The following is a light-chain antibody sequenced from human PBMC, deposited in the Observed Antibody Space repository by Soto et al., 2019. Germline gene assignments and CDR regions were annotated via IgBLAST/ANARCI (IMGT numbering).Light chain of an antibody. CDR3: CSYTSSTTYV. CDR1: SSDVGGYKY. J-gene: IGLJ1*01. CDR2: EVS. Sequence: QSVLTQPASVSGSPGQSITISCSGTSSDVGGYKYVSWYQQHPGKAPKLMIYEVSNRPSGVSDRFSGSKSGNTASLTISGLQAEAEADYYCCSYTSSTTYVFGTGTKLTVL. V-gene: IGLV2-14*01.